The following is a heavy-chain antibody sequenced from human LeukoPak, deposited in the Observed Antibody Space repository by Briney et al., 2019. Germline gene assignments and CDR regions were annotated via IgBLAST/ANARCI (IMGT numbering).Heavy chain of an antibody. V-gene: IGHV3-30*04. Sequence: PGGSLRLSCAASGFTFSSYAMHWVRQAPGKELEWVAVISYDGSNKYYAGSVKGRFTTSRDNAKNSLYLQMNSLRAEDTAVYYCARGCGLHLSPASSYYDSRCRYFDDWGQGTLVTVSS. D-gene: IGHD3-22*01. CDR3: ARGCGLHLSPASSYYDSRCRYFDD. J-gene: IGHJ4*02. CDR1: GFTFSSYA. CDR2: ISYDGSNK.